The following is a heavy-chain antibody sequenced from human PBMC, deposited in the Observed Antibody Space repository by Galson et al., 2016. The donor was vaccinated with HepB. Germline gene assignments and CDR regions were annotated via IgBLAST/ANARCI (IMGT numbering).Heavy chain of an antibody. CDR1: GDSVSSNSAA. CDR3: ARIPYTSGWYKAFDI. CDR2: TYYRSKWYK. J-gene: IGHJ3*02. Sequence: CAISGDSVSSNSAAWIWIRQSPSRGLEWLGRTYYRSKWYKDYAESVKSRITINPDTSKNQFSLQLNSVTPEDTAVYYCARIPYTSGWYKAFDIWGQGTMVTVSS. D-gene: IGHD6-19*01. V-gene: IGHV6-1*01.